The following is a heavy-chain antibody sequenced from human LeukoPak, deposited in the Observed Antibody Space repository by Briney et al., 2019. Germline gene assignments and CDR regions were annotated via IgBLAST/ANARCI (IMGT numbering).Heavy chain of an antibody. V-gene: IGHV1-2*02. CDR2: INPNSGGT. CDR1: GYTFTGYY. J-gene: IGHJ4*02. CDR3: ARGDDMITFGGVNAD. Sequence: ASVKVSCKASGYTFTGYYMHWVRQAPGQGLEWMGWINPNSGGTNYAQKFQGRVTMTRDTSISTAYMELSRLRSDDTAVYYCARGDDMITFGGVNADWGQGTLVTVSS. D-gene: IGHD3-16*01.